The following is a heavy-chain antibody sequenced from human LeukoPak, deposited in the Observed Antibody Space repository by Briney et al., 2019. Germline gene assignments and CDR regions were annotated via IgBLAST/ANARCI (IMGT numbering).Heavy chain of an antibody. J-gene: IGHJ4*02. CDR1: GDSISSSSHY. V-gene: IGHV4-39*01. Sequence: SETLSLTCIVSGDSISSSSHYWGWVRQPPGKGLEWIGSIFSGSTYYNPSLKSRVTISLNTSKNQLSLNLSSVTAADTAVYYCARQGERPGISAYWGQGTLVTVSS. CDR2: IFSGST. CDR3: ARQGERPGISAY. D-gene: IGHD1-26*01.